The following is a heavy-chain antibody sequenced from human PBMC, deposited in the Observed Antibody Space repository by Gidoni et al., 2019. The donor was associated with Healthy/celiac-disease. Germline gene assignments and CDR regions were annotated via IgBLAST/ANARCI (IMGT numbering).Heavy chain of an antibody. CDR1: GGTFSSYA. D-gene: IGHD6-19*01. V-gene: IGHV1-69*09. Sequence: QVQLVQSGAEVKKPGSSVKVSCKASGGTFSSYAISWVRQAPGQGLEWMGRIIPILGIANYAQKFQGRVTITADKSTSTAYMELSSLRSEDTAVYYCARGMGTGSGWYYYYGMDVWGQGTTVTVSS. J-gene: IGHJ6*02. CDR2: IIPILGIA. CDR3: ARGMGTGSGWYYYYGMDV.